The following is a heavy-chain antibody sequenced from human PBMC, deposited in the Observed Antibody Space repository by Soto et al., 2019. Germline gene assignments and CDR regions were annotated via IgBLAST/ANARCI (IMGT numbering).Heavy chain of an antibody. D-gene: IGHD3-16*02. V-gene: IGHV3-23*01. CDR3: AKDVHDYIWGSYRLRAFDI. Sequence: GGSLRLSCAASGFTFSSYAMSWVRQAPGKGLEWVSAISGSGGSTYYADSVKGRFTISRDNSKNTLYLQMNSLRAEDTAVYYCAKDVHDYIWGSYRLRAFDIWGQGIMVTVSS. J-gene: IGHJ3*02. CDR1: GFTFSSYA. CDR2: ISGSGGST.